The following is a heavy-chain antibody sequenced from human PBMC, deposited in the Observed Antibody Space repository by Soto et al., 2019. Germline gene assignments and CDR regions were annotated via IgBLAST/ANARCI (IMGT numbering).Heavy chain of an antibody. CDR3: ARPDRDWYFDL. CDR2: ISSSSSYI. V-gene: IGHV3-21*01. J-gene: IGHJ2*01. CDR1: GFTFSTYS. Sequence: EVQLVESGGGLVKPGGSLRLSCAASGFTFSTYSMNWVRQAPGKGLEWVSSISSSSSYIYYADSVKGRFTISRDNAKNSLYLQMNSLRAEDTAAYYCARPDRDWYFDLWGRGTLVTVSS.